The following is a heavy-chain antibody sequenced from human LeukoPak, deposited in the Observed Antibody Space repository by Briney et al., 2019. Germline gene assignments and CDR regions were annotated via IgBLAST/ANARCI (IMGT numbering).Heavy chain of an antibody. Sequence: SETLSLTCTVSDYSISSGYYWGWIRQPPGKGLEWIGNIYHSGSTYYNPSLKSRVTISVGTSKNQFSLKLTSVTAADTAVYYCAKSNGYGLVDIWGQGTMVTVSS. D-gene: IGHD3-10*01. CDR3: AKSNGYGLVDI. CDR2: IYHSGST. V-gene: IGHV4-38-2*02. J-gene: IGHJ3*02. CDR1: DYSISSGYY.